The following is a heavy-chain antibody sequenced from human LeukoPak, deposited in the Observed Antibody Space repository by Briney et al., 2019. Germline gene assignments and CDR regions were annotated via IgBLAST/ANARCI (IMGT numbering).Heavy chain of an antibody. D-gene: IGHD3-10*01. CDR2: IKSKTDGRTT. CDR1: GFTFSNAW. V-gene: IGHV3-15*01. J-gene: IGHJ6*03. Sequence: GGSLRLSCAASGFTFSNAWMSWVRQAPGKGLEWVGRIKSKTDGRTTDYAAPVKGRFTISRDDSKNTLYLQMNSLKTEDTAVYYCTTVRSHMVRGVMVYYYYMDVWGKGTTVTVSS. CDR3: TTVRSHMVRGVMVYYYYMDV.